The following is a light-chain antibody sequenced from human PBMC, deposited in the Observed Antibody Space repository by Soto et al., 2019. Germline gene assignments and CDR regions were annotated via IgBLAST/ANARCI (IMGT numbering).Light chain of an antibody. J-gene: IGKJ3*01. CDR1: QGVRSD. CDR2: AAS. Sequence: AIQMTQSPSSLSASVGDRVTITCRASQGVRSDLGWYQQKPGKAPKLLIYAASSLQSGVPSRFSGSASGKDFTLTISSLQPEDFATDYCLQDYTFGPVTKVDIK. CDR3: LQDYT. V-gene: IGKV1-6*01.